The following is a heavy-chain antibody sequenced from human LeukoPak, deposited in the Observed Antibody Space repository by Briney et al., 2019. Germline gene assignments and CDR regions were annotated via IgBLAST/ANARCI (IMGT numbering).Heavy chain of an antibody. J-gene: IGHJ4*02. CDR3: ARVGAGYIAVAGTY. Sequence: PGGPLRLSCAASGFTFSSYSMNWVRQAPGKGLEWVSSISSSSSYIYYADSVKGRFTISRDNAKNSLYLQMNSLRAEDTAVYYCARVGAGYIAVAGTYWGQGTLVTVSS. CDR1: GFTFSSYS. D-gene: IGHD6-19*01. V-gene: IGHV3-21*01. CDR2: ISSSSSYI.